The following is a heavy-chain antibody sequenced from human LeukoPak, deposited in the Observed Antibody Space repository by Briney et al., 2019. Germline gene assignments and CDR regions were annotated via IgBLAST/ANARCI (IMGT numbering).Heavy chain of an antibody. CDR3: ARVRRYCSSTSCYFFAFDI. J-gene: IGHJ3*02. V-gene: IGHV4-4*07. CDR2: IYTSGST. Sequence: SETLSLTCTVSGGSISSYYWSWIRQPAGKGLEWIGRIYTSGSTNYNPSLKGRVTMLVDTSKNQFSLKLSSVTAADTAVYYCARVRRYCSSTSCYFFAFDIWGQGTMVTVSS. D-gene: IGHD2-2*01. CDR1: GGSISSYY.